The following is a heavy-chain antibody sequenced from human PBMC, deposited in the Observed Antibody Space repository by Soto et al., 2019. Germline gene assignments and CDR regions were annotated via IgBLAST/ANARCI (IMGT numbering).Heavy chain of an antibody. Sequence: QVQLVQSGAEVKKPGASVKVSCKASGYTFTSYGISWVRQAPGQGLEWMGWISTYTGNTNYAQKLQGRVTMTTDTSTSTAYMELRSLRSDDTAVYYCARDLHVDTAMVKGDYWGQGTLVTVSS. CDR1: GYTFTSYG. CDR2: ISTYTGNT. D-gene: IGHD5-18*01. CDR3: ARDLHVDTAMVKGDY. V-gene: IGHV1-18*01. J-gene: IGHJ4*02.